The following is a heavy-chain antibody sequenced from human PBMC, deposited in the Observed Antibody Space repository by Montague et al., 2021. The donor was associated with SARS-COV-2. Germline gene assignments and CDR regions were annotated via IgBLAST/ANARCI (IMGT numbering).Heavy chain of an antibody. Sequence: SETLSLTCTVSGGSISSYYWSWIRQPPGKGLEWIGYIYYSGSTDXNPSLKSRVTISVDTSKNQFSLKLSSVTAADTAVYYCARRGQGTMVRGVIISAFDFWGQGTMVTVSS. CDR1: GGSISSYY. V-gene: IGHV4-59*08. CDR2: IYYSGST. CDR3: ARRGQGTMVRGVIISAFDF. J-gene: IGHJ3*01. D-gene: IGHD3-10*01.